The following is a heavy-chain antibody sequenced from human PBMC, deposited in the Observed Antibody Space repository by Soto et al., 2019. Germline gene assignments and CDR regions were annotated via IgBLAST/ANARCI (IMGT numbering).Heavy chain of an antibody. J-gene: IGHJ4*02. V-gene: IGHV3-21*01. CDR3: ARADGHANSGSYFQPDY. CDR1: GFTFSSYS. Sequence: GGSLRLSCAASGFTFSSYSMNWVRQAPGKGLEWVSSISSSSSYIYYADSVKGRFTISRDNAKNSLYLQMNSLRAEDTAVYYCARADGHANSGSYFQPDYWGQGTLVTVSS. CDR2: ISSSSSYI. D-gene: IGHD1-26*01.